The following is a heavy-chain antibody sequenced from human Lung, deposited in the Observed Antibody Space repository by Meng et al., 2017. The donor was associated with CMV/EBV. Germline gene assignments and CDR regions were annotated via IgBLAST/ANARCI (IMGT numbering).Heavy chain of an antibody. CDR2: ISGSGGST. D-gene: IGHD2-2*01. CDR1: GFTFSSYA. V-gene: IGHV3-23*01. CDR3: AKDSPIVVVPAAIIPSKD. Sequence: GEXXKISCAASGFTFSSYAMSWVRQAPGKGLEWVSAISGSGGSTYYADSVKGRFTISRDNSKNTLYLQMNSLRAEDTAVYYCAKDSPIVVVPAAIIPSKDWXQGTXVTVSS. J-gene: IGHJ4*02.